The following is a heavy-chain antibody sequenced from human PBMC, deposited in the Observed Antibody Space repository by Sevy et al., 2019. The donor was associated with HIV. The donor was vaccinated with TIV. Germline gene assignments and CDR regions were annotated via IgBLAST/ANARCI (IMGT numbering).Heavy chain of an antibody. CDR1: GDSISSYF. Sequence: SETLSLTCSVSGDSISSYFWTWVRQSPGKGLEWIGNVYFTGNTDYSPYLKSRVTLSLDTSKSQFSLTLKSVTAADTAIYFCARDSTTRPRVLDYWGQRTLVTVSS. CDR2: VYFTGNT. J-gene: IGHJ4*02. V-gene: IGHV4-59*01. CDR3: ARDSTTRPRVLDY. D-gene: IGHD1-1*01.